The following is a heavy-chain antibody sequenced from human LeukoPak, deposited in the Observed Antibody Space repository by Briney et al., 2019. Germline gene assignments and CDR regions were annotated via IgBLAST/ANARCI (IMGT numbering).Heavy chain of an antibody. CDR2: IKSKTDGGTT. J-gene: IGHJ3*02. D-gene: IGHD3-10*01. V-gene: IGHV3-15*01. CDR3: TTDGSGSLLDAFDI. Sequence: WIRQAPGKGLEWVGRIKSKTDGGTTDYAAPVKGRFTISRDDSKNTLYLQMNSLKTEDTAVYYCTTDGSGSLLDAFDIWGQGTMVTVSS.